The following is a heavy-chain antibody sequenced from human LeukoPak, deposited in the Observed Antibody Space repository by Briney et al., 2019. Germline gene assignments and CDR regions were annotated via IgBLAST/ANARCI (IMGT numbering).Heavy chain of an antibody. J-gene: IGHJ4*02. CDR1: GFTVSSNY. Sequence: PGGSLRLSCAASGFTVSSNYMSWVRQAPGKGLEWVANIKQDGSEKYYVDSVKGRFTISRDNAKNSLYLQMNSLRAEDTAVYYCAWGEGLVSPFDYWGQGTLVTVSS. CDR3: AWGEGLVSPFDY. V-gene: IGHV3-7*04. CDR2: IKQDGSEK. D-gene: IGHD3/OR15-3a*01.